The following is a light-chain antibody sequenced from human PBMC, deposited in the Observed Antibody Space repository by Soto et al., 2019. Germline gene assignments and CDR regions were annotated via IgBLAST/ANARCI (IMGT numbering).Light chain of an antibody. CDR3: AAWDDSRNGLHWV. V-gene: IGLV1-44*01. J-gene: IGLJ3*02. CDR1: SSNIGSNP. Sequence: QSVLTQPPSASGTPGQRVTISCSGSSSNIGSNPVNWYQQLPGTAPKLLIYSNNQRPPWVPDRFSGSKSDTSTSLAISGLQSEDEADYYCAAWDDSRNGLHWVFGGGTKLTVL. CDR2: SNN.